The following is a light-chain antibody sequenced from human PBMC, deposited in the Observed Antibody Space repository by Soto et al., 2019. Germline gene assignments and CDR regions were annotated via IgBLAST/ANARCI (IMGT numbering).Light chain of an antibody. V-gene: IGKV3-15*01. CDR3: QQYKNWPQT. CDR1: QRGSSN. J-gene: IGKJ1*01. Sequence: EILMTQSPATLSVSPGERATLSCRASQRGSSNLAWYQQKPGQAPRLLIYGASTRATGIPARFSGSGSGTEFTLTISSLQSEDFAVYYCQQYKNWPQTFGQGTKVDIK. CDR2: GAS.